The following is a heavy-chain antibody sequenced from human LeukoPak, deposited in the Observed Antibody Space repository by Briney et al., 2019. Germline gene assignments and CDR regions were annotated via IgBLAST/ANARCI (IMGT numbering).Heavy chain of an antibody. J-gene: IGHJ4*02. CDR2: IYPGDSDT. D-gene: IGHD3-22*01. CDR3: ARTYYYDSSGPGEFDY. CDR1: GYSFTSYW. V-gene: IGHV5-51*01. Sequence: NHGESLKISCKGSGYSFTSYWIGWVRQMPGKGLEWMGIIYPGDSDTRYSPSFQGQVTISADKSISTAYLQWSSLKASDTAMYYCARTYYYDSSGPGEFDYWGQGTLVTVSS.